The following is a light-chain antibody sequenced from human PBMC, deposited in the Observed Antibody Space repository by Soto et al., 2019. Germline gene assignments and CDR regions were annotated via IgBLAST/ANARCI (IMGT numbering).Light chain of an antibody. CDR2: AAS. CDR3: QKYYSVPFT. Sequence: DIQMTQSPSSLSASAGDKVTITCRASQGIRNNLAWYKQKPGKVPTLLIYAASTLQSGVPSRFSGSGSGTDFTLTISSLQPEDVATYYCQKYYSVPFTFGPGTKVEIK. V-gene: IGKV1-27*01. J-gene: IGKJ3*01. CDR1: QGIRNN.